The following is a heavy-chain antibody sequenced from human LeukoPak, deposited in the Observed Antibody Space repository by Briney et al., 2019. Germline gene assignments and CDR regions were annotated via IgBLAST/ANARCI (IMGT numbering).Heavy chain of an antibody. CDR1: GYTFTSYD. CDR3: ARKAGPYYYYGMDV. D-gene: IGHD6-19*01. J-gene: IGHJ6*02. V-gene: IGHV1-8*01. Sequence: ASVKVSCKASGYTFTSYDINWVRQATGQGLEWMGWMNPNSGNTGYAQKFQGRVTVTRNTSISTAYMELSSLRSEDTAVYYCARKAGPYYYYGMDVWGQGTTVTVSS. CDR2: MNPNSGNT.